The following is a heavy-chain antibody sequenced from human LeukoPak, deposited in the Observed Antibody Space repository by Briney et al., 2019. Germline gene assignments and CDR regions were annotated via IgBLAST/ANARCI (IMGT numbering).Heavy chain of an antibody. D-gene: IGHD1/OR15-1a*01. J-gene: IGHJ4*02. CDR2: ISSSGSTR. CDR1: GFTFSDYY. CDR3: ARVSLVNNYFDY. V-gene: IGHV3-11*01. Sequence: PGGSLRLSCAASGFTFSDYYMSWIRQAPGKGLEWVSYISSSGSTRYYADSVKGRFTISRDNAKNSLYLRMNSLRAEDTAVYFCARVSLVNNYFDYWGQGTLVTVSS.